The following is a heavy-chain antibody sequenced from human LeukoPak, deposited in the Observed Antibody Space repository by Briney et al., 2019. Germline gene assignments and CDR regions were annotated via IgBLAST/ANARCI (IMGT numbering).Heavy chain of an antibody. CDR3: ARHRTTGYSVSAFDM. J-gene: IGHJ3*02. CDR1: GYTFTTYW. V-gene: IGHV5-51*01. CDR2: IYPGDSDT. D-gene: IGHD5/OR15-5a*01. Sequence: GESLKISCKGSGYTFTTYWIGWVRQMPGKGLEWMGIIYPGDSDTRYSPSFQGQVTISVDESINTAYLQWSSLKASDTAMYYCARHRTTGYSVSAFDMWGQGTLVTVSS.